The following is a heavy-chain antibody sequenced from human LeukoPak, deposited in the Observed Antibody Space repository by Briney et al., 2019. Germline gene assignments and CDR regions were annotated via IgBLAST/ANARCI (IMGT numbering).Heavy chain of an antibody. Sequence: SETLSLTCAVYGGSFSGYYWSWIRQPPGKGLEWIGEINHSGSTNYNPSLKSRVTISVDTSKNQFSLKLSSVTAADTAVYYCARSRRVYSYGYPMFGEYYFDYWGQGTLVTVSS. CDR2: INHSGST. CDR3: ARSRRVYSYGYPMFGEYYFDY. D-gene: IGHD5-18*01. V-gene: IGHV4-34*01. CDR1: GGSFSGYY. J-gene: IGHJ4*02.